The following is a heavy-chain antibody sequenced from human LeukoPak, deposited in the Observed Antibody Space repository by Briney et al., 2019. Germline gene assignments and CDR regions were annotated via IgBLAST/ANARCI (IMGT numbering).Heavy chain of an antibody. D-gene: IGHD3-22*01. J-gene: IGHJ6*02. CDR2: INPSGGST. CDR3: ARELYYYDSSGYYAVPSYYYYYGMDV. CDR1: GYTFSNYY. V-gene: IGHV1-46*01. Sequence: GASVKVSCKASGYTFSNYYMHWVRQAPGQGLEWMGTINPSGGSTTYAQKFQGRVTMTRDTSTRTVYMELSRLRSDDTAVYYCARELYYYDSSGYYAVPSYYYYYGMDVWGQGTTVTVSS.